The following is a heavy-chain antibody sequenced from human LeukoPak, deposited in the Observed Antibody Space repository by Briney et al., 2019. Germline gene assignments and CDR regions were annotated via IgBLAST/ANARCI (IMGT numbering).Heavy chain of an antibody. CDR2: IYPGDSDT. CDR1: GYIFTSYW. D-gene: IGHD3-10*01. V-gene: IGHV5-51*01. CDR3: ARPPNRSSPNAFDI. Sequence: GESLQISCKGSGYIFTSYWIGWVRQLPGKGLEWMGIIYPGDSDTRYSPSFQGQVTISADKSISTAYLQWSSLKASDTAMYYCARPPNRSSPNAFDIWGQGTMVTVSS. J-gene: IGHJ3*02.